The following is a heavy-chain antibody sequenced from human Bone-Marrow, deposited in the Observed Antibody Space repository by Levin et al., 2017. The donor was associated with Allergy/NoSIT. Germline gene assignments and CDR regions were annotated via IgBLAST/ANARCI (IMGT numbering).Heavy chain of an antibody. Sequence: ASVKVSCKASGYTFTAFHMHWVRQAPGQGLEWMGWINPDTGATNYAQNYQGRVTLTRDTSINTAYLELRSLRSDDTAVYYCANDNCASTTCYGFDPWGQGTLVTVSS. V-gene: IGHV1-2*02. CDR1: GYTFTAFH. D-gene: IGHD2-2*01. J-gene: IGHJ5*02. CDR3: ANDNCASTTCYGFDP. CDR2: INPDTGAT.